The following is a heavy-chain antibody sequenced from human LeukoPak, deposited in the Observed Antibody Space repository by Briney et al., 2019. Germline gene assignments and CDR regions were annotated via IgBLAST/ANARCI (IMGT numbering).Heavy chain of an antibody. CDR3: ARDHCSGGSCYLVAD. J-gene: IGHJ4*02. D-gene: IGHD2-15*01. Sequence: SETLSLTCTVSGGSISSYYWSWIRQPAGKGLEWIGRIYTSGSTNYNPSLKSRVTMSVDTSKNQFSLKLSSVTAADTAVYYCARDHCSGGSCYLVADWGQGTLVTVSS. CDR1: GGSISSYY. CDR2: IYTSGST. V-gene: IGHV4-4*07.